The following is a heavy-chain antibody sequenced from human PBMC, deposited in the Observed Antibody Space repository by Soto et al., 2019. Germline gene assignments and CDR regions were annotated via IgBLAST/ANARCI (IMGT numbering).Heavy chain of an antibody. Sequence: ASVKVSCKASGYTFTSYAMHWVRQAPGQRLEWMGWINAGNGNTKYSQKFQGRVTITRDTSASTAYMELSSLRSEDTAVYYCARDTLSDSSGYYYVGPNCPDPWGTGTLVT. CDR1: GYTFTSYA. CDR3: ARDTLSDSSGYYYVGPNCPDP. CDR2: INAGNGNT. V-gene: IGHV1-3*01. J-gene: IGHJ5*02. D-gene: IGHD3-22*01.